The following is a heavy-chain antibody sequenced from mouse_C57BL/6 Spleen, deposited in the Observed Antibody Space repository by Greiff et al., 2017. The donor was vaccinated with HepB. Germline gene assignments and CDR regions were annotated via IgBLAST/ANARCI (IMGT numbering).Heavy chain of an antibody. CDR2: INYAGSST. V-gene: IGHV5-16*01. J-gene: IGHJ4*01. CDR1: GFTFSVYY. CDR3: ARDHSSGYEDFYAIDY. D-gene: IGHD3-2*02. Sequence: EVQLQESEGGLVQLGSSMKLSCTAFGFTFSVYYMAWVRQAPEKGLVWVANINYAGSSTYYLDSLKRRFIISRDNAKNILYLQMSSLKSEDTATYYCARDHSSGYEDFYAIDYWGQRTSVTVA.